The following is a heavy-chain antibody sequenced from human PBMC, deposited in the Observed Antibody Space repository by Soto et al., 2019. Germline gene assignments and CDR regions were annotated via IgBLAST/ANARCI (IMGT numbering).Heavy chain of an antibody. D-gene: IGHD3-10*01. CDR2: IYWDDDK. CDR1: GFSLSTSGVG. CDR3: AHRRIGVSQWYHGDFAY. V-gene: IGHV2-5*02. Sequence: GSGPTLVNPTQTLTLTCTFSGFSLSTSGVGVGWIRQPPGKALEWLAIIYWDDDKRYSPGLRSRLTITKDTSKNQVVLTMNNVDPVDTGTYFCAHRRIGVSQWYHGDFAYWGQGTPVTVSS. J-gene: IGHJ4*02.